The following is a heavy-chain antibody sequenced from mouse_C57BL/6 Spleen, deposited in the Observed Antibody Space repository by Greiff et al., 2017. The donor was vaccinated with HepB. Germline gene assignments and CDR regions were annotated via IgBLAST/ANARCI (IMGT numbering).Heavy chain of an antibody. Sequence: EVQLQQSGPELVKPGASVKISCKASGYSFTGYYMNWVKQSPEKSLEWIGEINPSTGGTTYNQKFKAKATLTVDKSSSTAYMQLKSLTSEDSAVYDCARDHYYGSSYDYFDYWGQGTTLTVSS. D-gene: IGHD1-1*01. CDR1: GYSFTGYY. CDR2: INPSTGGT. V-gene: IGHV1-42*01. J-gene: IGHJ2*01. CDR3: ARDHYYGSSYDYFDY.